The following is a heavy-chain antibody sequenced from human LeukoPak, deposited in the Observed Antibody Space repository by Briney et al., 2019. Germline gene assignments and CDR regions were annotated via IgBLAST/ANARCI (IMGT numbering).Heavy chain of an antibody. V-gene: IGHV4-59*08. CDR1: GGSISSYY. J-gene: IGHJ5*02. Sequence: SETLSLTCTVSGGSISSYYWSWIRQPPGKGLEWIGYIYYSGSTYYNPSLKSRVTISVDTSKNQFSLRVTSVTAADTALYYCARHKSGIDWFDPWGQGTLVTVSS. CDR2: IYYSGST. D-gene: IGHD1-14*01. CDR3: ARHKSGIDWFDP.